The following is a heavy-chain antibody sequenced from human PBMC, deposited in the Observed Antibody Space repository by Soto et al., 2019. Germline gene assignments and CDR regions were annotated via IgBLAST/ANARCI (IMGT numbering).Heavy chain of an antibody. CDR3: ATTGTTQAFDI. Sequence: GASVKVSCKVSGYTLTELSMHWVRQAPGKGLEWMGGIDPEDGETNYAQKFQGRVTMTKDTSTSTAYMELRSLRSDDTAVYYCATTGTTQAFDIWGQGTMVTVSS. V-gene: IGHV1-24*01. CDR1: GYTLTELS. D-gene: IGHD1-1*01. CDR2: IDPEDGET. J-gene: IGHJ3*02.